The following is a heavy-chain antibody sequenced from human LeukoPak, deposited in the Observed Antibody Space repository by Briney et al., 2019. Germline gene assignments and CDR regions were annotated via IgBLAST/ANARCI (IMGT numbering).Heavy chain of an antibody. V-gene: IGHV4-59*08. D-gene: IGHD6-19*01. CDR2: INYRGTT. CDR1: GGSISTYY. Sequence: PSETLSLTCTVSGGSISTYYWSWIRQPPGKGLEYIGYINYRGTTDSNPSLKSRVTISVDTSKNQISLKLSSVTAVDTAVYYCARIAVPGRYYFDYWGQGTLVTVSS. CDR3: ARIAVPGRYYFDY. J-gene: IGHJ4*02.